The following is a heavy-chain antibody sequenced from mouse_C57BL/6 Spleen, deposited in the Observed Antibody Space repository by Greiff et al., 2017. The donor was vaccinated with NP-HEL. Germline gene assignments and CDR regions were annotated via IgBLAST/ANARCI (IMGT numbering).Heavy chain of an antibody. Sequence: EVQGVESGGGLVKPGGSLKLPCAASGFTFSSYAMSGVRQTPEKRLEWVATISDGGSYTYYPDNEKGRFTISRDNAKNNLYLQMSHLKSEDTAMYYCARDETTMFTTNAMDYLGQGTSVTVSS. CDR1: GFTFSSYA. J-gene: IGHJ4*01. D-gene: IGHD2-2*01. CDR2: ISDGGSYT. CDR3: ARDETTMFTTNAMDY. V-gene: IGHV5-4*01.